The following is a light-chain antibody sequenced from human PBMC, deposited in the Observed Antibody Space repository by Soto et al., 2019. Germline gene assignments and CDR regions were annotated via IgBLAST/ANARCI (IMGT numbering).Light chain of an antibody. CDR3: SSYTSGSTL. CDR1: SSDVGGYKY. V-gene: IGLV2-14*03. J-gene: IGLJ1*01. CDR2: DVS. Sequence: QSVLTQPASVSGSPGQSITISCTGTSSDVGGYKYVSWYQQHSDKAPELLLYDVSIRPSGVSDRFSGSKSGNTASLTISGLQAEDEAAYYSSSYTSGSTLFGTGTKVTVL.